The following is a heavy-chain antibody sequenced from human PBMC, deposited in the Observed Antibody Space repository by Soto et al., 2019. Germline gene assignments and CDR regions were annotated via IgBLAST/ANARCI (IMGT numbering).Heavy chain of an antibody. CDR2: IDPSASYS. Sequence: GESLKISCKGSGYSFTSYWISWVRQMPGKGLEWMGRIDPSASYSNYSPSFQGHVTISADKSISTAYLQWSSLKASDTAFFYCASTYYYDSSGYSPTGYWGQGTLVTVSS. CDR3: ASTYYYDSSGYSPTGY. CDR1: GYSFTSYW. D-gene: IGHD3-22*01. V-gene: IGHV5-10-1*01. J-gene: IGHJ4*02.